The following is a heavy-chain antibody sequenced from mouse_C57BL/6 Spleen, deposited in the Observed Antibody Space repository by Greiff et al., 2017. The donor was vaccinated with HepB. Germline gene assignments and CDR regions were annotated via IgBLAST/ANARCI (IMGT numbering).Heavy chain of an antibody. Sequence: EVQVVESGGGLVKPGGSLKLSCAASGFTFSDYGMHWVRQAPEKGLEWVAYISSGSSTIYYADTVKGRFTISRDNAKNTLFLQMTSLRSEDTAMYYCARDDYDEVYYAMDYWGQGTSVTVSS. V-gene: IGHV5-17*01. CDR1: GFTFSDYG. J-gene: IGHJ4*01. D-gene: IGHD2-4*01. CDR3: ARDDYDEVYYAMDY. CDR2: ISSGSSTI.